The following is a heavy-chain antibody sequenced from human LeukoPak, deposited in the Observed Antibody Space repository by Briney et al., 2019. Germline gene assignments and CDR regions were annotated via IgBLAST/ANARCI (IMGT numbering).Heavy chain of an antibody. CDR1: GGSISSYY. D-gene: IGHD3-22*01. Sequence: SETLSLTRTVSGGSISSYYWSWIRQPPGKGLEWIGYIYYSGSTNYNPSLKSRVTISVDTSKNQFSLKLSSVTAADTAVYYCARAASSGYYYLDYWGQGTLVTVSS. V-gene: IGHV4-59*08. J-gene: IGHJ4*02. CDR3: ARAASSGYYYLDY. CDR2: IYYSGST.